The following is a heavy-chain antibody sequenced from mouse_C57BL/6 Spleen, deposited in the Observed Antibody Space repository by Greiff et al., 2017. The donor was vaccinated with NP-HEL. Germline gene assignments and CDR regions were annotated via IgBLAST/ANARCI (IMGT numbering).Heavy chain of an antibody. CDR3: TVTPWFAY. J-gene: IGHJ3*01. CDR1: GFTFSNYW. Sequence: EVTLVESGGGLVQPGGSMKLSCVASGFTFSNYWMNWVRQSPEKGLEWVAQIRLKSDNYATHYAESVKGRFTISRDDSKSSVYLQMNNLRAEDTGIYYCTVTPWFAYWGQGTLVTVSA. V-gene: IGHV6-3*01. CDR2: IRLKSDNYAT. D-gene: IGHD2-13*01.